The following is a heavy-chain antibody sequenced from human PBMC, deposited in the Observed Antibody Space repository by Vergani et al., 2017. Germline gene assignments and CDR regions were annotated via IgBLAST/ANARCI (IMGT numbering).Heavy chain of an antibody. CDR1: GFTFSSYA. CDR3: AGGASGDYVSSFDY. D-gene: IGHD4-17*01. Sequence: VQLVESGGSVVRPGGSLSLSCAASGFTFSSYAMHWVRKTPGKGLEWVAVISYDGSNKYYADSVKGRFTITRDNSKNTLYLQMNSLRAEDTAGYYYAGGASGDYVSSFDYWGQGTLVTVAS. V-gene: IGHV3-30-3*01. CDR2: ISYDGSNK. J-gene: IGHJ4*02.